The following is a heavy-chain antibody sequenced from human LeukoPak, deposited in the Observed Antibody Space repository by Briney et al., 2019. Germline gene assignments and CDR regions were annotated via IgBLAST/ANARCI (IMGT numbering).Heavy chain of an antibody. V-gene: IGHV4-59*01. CDR2: MYYSGST. CDR3: ASRDYSGRHFDY. Sequence: SETLSLTCTVTDGSISSNYGSWIRQPPGKGLEWIGYMYYSGSTNYNPSLKSRVTISVDTSKNQFSLKLSSVTAADTAMYYCASRDYSGRHFDYWGQGTLVTVSS. J-gene: IGHJ4*02. D-gene: IGHD4-23*01. CDR1: DGSISSNY.